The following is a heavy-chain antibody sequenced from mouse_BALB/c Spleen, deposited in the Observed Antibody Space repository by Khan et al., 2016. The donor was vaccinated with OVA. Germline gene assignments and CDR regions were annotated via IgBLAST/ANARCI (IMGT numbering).Heavy chain of an antibody. V-gene: IGHV5-4*02. Sequence: EVELVESGGGLVKPGGSLKLSCAASGFTFSAYYMFWVRQTPEKRLEWVATISDDGSYTYYPASVRGRFTISRDNAKSDLYLQMSSLQSDDTAMYYCVRAAYYRYGLDYWGQGTTLTVSS. J-gene: IGHJ2*01. CDR2: ISDDGSYT. CDR1: GFTFSAYY. D-gene: IGHD2-14*01. CDR3: VRAAYYRYGLDY.